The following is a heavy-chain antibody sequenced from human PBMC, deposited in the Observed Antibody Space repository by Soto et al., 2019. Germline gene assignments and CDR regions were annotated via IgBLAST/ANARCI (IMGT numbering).Heavy chain of an antibody. V-gene: IGHV1-18*01. CDR3: ATRSPAFDY. CDR1: GYTFTSYG. CDR2: ISTDKGKT. J-gene: IGHJ4*02. Sequence: QVQLVQSGPEVKKPGASVKVSCKTSGYTFTSYGISWVRQAPGQGLEWMGWISTDKGKTSYAQKFQGRVTTTTDTPTSTGYLELRSLRSDDTAVYYCATRSPAFDYWGQGTLVTVSS.